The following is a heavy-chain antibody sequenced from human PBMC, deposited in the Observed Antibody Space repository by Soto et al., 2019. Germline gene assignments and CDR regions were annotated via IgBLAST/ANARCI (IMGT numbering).Heavy chain of an antibody. CDR1: GYTFTAFY. V-gene: IGHV1-2*02. J-gene: IGHJ5*02. CDR2: VNPNTVLT. CDR3: TTLRLDP. Sequence: QVQLVQSGAEVKKPGASVKVSCQASGYTFTAFYMNWVRQAPGQGLEWMGWVNPNTVLTKYAQKCRDRVTMTRDTSINTAYMELSGLTSDDTAVYYCTTLRLDPWGQGTLVTVSS. D-gene: IGHD6-25*01.